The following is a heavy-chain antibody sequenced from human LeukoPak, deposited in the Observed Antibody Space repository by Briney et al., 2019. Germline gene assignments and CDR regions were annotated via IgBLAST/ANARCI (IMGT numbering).Heavy chain of an antibody. Sequence: GGSLRLSCAASGFTFSSYGMHWVRQAPGKGLEWVAVISYDGSNKYYADSVKGRFTISRDNSKNTLYLQMNSLGAEDTAVYYCAKGQSPQQWLPQEDWFDPWGQGTLVTVSS. D-gene: IGHD6-19*01. V-gene: IGHV3-30*18. J-gene: IGHJ5*02. CDR3: AKGQSPQQWLPQEDWFDP. CDR2: ISYDGSNK. CDR1: GFTFSSYG.